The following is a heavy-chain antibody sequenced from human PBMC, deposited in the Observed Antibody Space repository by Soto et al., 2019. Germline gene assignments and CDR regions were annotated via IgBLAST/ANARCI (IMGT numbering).Heavy chain of an antibody. D-gene: IGHD3-9*01. J-gene: IGHJ4*02. Sequence: EVQLLESGGGLVQPGGSLRLSCAASGFTFSSYAMSWVRQAPGKGLEWVSAIGGRGDSTYYADSVKGRFTVSRDNSKNTLYVQMNSLRAEDTAVYYCAKLRYFGGPFDYWGQGTLVTVSS. CDR2: IGGRGDST. V-gene: IGHV3-23*01. CDR3: AKLRYFGGPFDY. CDR1: GFTFSSYA.